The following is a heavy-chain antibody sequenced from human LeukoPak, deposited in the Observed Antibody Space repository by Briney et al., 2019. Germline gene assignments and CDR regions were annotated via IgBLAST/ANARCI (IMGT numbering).Heavy chain of an antibody. J-gene: IGHJ4*02. CDR3: ARQPRDYDSSGYYFDY. V-gene: IGHV4-59*08. D-gene: IGHD3-22*01. CDR2: IYYSGST. Sequence: SETLSLTCTVSGGSISSYYWSWIRQPPGKGLEWIGYIYYSGSTNYNPSLKSRVTISVDTSKNQFSLKLSSVTAADTAVYYCARQPRDYDSSGYYFDYWGQGTLVTVSS. CDR1: GGSISSYY.